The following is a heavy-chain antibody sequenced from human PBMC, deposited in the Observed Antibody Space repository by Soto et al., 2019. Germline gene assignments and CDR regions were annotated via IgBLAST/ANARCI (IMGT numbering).Heavy chain of an antibody. CDR1: GGSFSDYY. V-gene: IGHV4-34*01. D-gene: IGHD6-13*01. CDR2: INQSGSG. CDR3: ARVLGARIAASNWFDP. Sequence: QVQLQQWGAGLLKPSETLSLTCAVYGGSFSDYYWSWIRQPPGKGLEWIGEINQSGSGNYNPSLKSRVTISLDRTKTQFSRRLSSVTAADTAVYYCARVLGARIAASNWFDPWGQGTLVTVSS. J-gene: IGHJ5*02.